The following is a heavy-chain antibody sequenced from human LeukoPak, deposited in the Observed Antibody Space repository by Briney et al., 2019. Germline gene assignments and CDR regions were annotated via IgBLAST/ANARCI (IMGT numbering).Heavy chain of an antibody. V-gene: IGHV4-4*07. J-gene: IGHJ5*02. CDR2: IYTSGST. Sequence: SETLSLTCTVSGGSISSYYWSWIRQPAGKGLEWIGRIYTSGSTNYNPSLKRRVTMSVDTSKNQFSLKLSSVTAADTAVYYCARDVRRAYYGSGSSYWFDPWGQGTLVTVSS. D-gene: IGHD3-10*01. CDR3: ARDVRRAYYGSGSSYWFDP. CDR1: GGSISSYY.